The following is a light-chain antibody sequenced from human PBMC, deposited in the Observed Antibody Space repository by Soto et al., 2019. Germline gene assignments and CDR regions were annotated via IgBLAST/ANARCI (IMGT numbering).Light chain of an antibody. CDR3: QQYNTYYS. V-gene: IGKV1-5*03. CDR1: QSISTW. Sequence: DIQMTQSPSTLSASVGDRVNITCRASQSISTWLAWYQQKPGKAPKLLIYKASTLQSGVPSRFSGSGSGADFTLTISSLQTDDFGTYYCQQYNTYYSFGQGT. CDR2: KAS. J-gene: IGKJ2*03.